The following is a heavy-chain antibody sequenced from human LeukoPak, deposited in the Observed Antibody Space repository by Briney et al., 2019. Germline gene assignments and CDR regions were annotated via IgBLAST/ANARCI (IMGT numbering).Heavy chain of an antibody. J-gene: IGHJ4*02. V-gene: IGHV3-21*01. CDR2: ISSSSSYI. CDR3: AREEGSSTSSDY. Sequence: GGSLRLSCAASGFTFSSYSMNWVRQAPGKGLEWVSSISSSSSYIYYADSVKGRFTISRDNAKNSLYLQMNSLRAEDTAVYYCAREEGSSTSSDYWGQGTLVTVSS. D-gene: IGHD6-6*01. CDR1: GFTFSSYS.